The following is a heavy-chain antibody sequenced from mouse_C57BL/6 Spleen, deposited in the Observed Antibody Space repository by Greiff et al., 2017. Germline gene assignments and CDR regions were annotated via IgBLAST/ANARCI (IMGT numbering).Heavy chain of an antibody. J-gene: IGHJ3*01. CDR1: GYTFTSYW. CDR3: AREDYYGGAAWFAY. Sequence: QIQLQQPGTELVKPGASVKLSCKASGYTFTSYWMHWVKQRPGQGLEWIGNINPSNGGTNYNEKFKSKATLTVDKSSSTAYMQLSSLTSEDSAVYYCAREDYYGGAAWFAYWGQGTLVTVSA. V-gene: IGHV1-53*01. CDR2: INPSNGGT. D-gene: IGHD2-1*01.